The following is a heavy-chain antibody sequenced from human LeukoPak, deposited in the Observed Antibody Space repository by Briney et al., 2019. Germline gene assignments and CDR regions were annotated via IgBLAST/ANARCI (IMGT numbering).Heavy chain of an antibody. J-gene: IGHJ6*03. Sequence: ASVKVSCKASGGTFSSYAISWVRQAPGQGLEWMGGTIPIFGTANYAQKFQGRVTITADKSTSTAYMELSSLRSEDTAVYYCARESRLRFYYMDVWGKGTTVTVSS. CDR2: TIPIFGTA. CDR3: ARESRLRFYYMDV. V-gene: IGHV1-69*06. D-gene: IGHD3-3*01. CDR1: GGTFSSYA.